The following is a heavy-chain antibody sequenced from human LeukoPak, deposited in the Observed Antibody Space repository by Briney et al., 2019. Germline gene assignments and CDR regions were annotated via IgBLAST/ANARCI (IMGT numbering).Heavy chain of an antibody. CDR3: ARWGPDQRFDY. V-gene: IGHV3-33*02. CDR1: GFTFSSYA. Sequence: PGGSLRLSCAASGFTFSSYAMSWVRQAPVKGLEWVAVIWYDGSNKYYGDSAKGRFTISRDNSKNTLFLQMNSLRVEDTAVYYCARWGPDQRFDYWGQGAPVTVSP. J-gene: IGHJ4*02. CDR2: IWYDGSNK. D-gene: IGHD3-16*01.